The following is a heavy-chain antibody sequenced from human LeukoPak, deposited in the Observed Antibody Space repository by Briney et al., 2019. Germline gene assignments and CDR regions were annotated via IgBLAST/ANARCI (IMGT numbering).Heavy chain of an antibody. J-gene: IGHJ4*02. Sequence: PGGSLRLSCAASGFSFSSYWMHWVRQGPGIGLVWVARINTEGSITNYADSVKGRFTISRDNAKNTLDLQMNSLRAEDTAVYYCAREWGNSVLPLDYWGQGTTVTVSS. CDR1: GFSFSSYW. V-gene: IGHV3-74*01. CDR3: AREWGNSVLPLDY. CDR2: INTEGSIT. D-gene: IGHD3-16*01.